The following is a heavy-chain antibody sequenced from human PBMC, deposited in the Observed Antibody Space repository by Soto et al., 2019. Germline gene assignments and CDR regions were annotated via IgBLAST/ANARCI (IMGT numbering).Heavy chain of an antibody. CDR2: ISYDGSNK. J-gene: IGHJ6*02. CDR1: GFTFSSYA. V-gene: IGHV3-30-3*01. Sequence: GGSLRLSCAASGFTFSSYAMHWVRQAPGKGLEWVAVISYDGSNKYYADSVKGRFTISRDNSKNTLYLQMNSLRAEDTAVYYCARDQLLAVAGRGYYYGMDVWGQGTTVPVYS. CDR3: ARDQLLAVAGRGYYYGMDV. D-gene: IGHD6-19*01.